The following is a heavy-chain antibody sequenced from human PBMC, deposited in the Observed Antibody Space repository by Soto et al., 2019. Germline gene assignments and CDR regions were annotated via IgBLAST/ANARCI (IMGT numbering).Heavy chain of an antibody. CDR1: GFTFSSYA. V-gene: IGHV3-23*01. CDR3: AKHRGAGGNFDY. J-gene: IGHJ4*02. Sequence: GGSLRLSCAASGFTFSSYAMGWVRQGPGKGLEWVAVVSIGGSTHYADSVRGRFTISRDNSKNTLSLQMNSLTAEDTAVYFCAKHRGAGGNFDYWGQGALVTVSS. D-gene: IGHD1-26*01. CDR2: VSIGGST.